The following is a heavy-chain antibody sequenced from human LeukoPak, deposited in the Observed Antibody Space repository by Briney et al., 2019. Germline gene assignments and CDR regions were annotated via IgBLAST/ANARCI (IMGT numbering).Heavy chain of an antibody. CDR3: ARGVTAYLHFYY. D-gene: IGHD2-21*02. V-gene: IGHV4-39*07. CDR1: GGSISSSSYY. J-gene: IGHJ4*02. CDR2: IYYSGST. Sequence: PSETLSLTCTVSGGSISSSSYYWGWIRQPPGKGLEGIGSIYYSGSTYYNPSLKSRVTISVDTSKNQFSLKLSSVTAADTAVYYCARGVTAYLHFYYWGQGTLVIVSS.